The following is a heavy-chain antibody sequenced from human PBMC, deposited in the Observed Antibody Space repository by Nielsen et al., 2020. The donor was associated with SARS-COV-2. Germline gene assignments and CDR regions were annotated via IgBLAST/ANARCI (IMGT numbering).Heavy chain of an antibody. CDR3: AKRSGYTSGWYGVY. Sequence: GESLKISCVVSGFTISTYGMSWVRQAPGKGLEWVSAISSSTYYADSVKGRFTVSRDNSKNTLYLQMNSLRAEDTAVYYCAKRSGYTSGWYGVYWGQGTLVTVSS. V-gene: IGHV3-23*01. CDR1: GFTISTYG. CDR2: ISSST. D-gene: IGHD6-19*01. J-gene: IGHJ4*02.